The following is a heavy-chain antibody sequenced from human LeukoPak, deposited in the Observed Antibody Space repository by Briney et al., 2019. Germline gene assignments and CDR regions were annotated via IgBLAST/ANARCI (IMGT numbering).Heavy chain of an antibody. CDR3: ARDATVTNFDY. CDR1: GYTFTSYG. J-gene: IGHJ4*02. V-gene: IGHV1-18*04. CDR2: ISAYNGNT. Sequence: ASVKVSCKASGYTFTSYGISWVRQAPGQGLEWMGWISAYNGNTNYAQKLQGRVTMTTDTSTSAAYMELRSLRSDDTAVYYRARDATVTNFDYWGQGTLVTVSS. D-gene: IGHD4-17*01.